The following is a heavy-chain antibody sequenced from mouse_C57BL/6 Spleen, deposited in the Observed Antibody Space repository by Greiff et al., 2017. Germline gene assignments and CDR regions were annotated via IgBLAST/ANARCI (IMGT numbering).Heavy chain of an antibody. D-gene: IGHD1-1*01. CDR3: VRHGYYGSSSYAMDY. CDR2: IRSKSNNYAT. V-gene: IGHV10-1*01. CDR1: GFSFNTYA. J-gene: IGHJ4*01. Sequence: EVHLVESGGGLVQPKGSLKLSCAASGFSFNTYAMNWVRQAPGKGLEWVARIRSKSNNYATYYADSVKDRFTISRDDSESMLYLQMNNLKTEDTAMYYCVRHGYYGSSSYAMDYWGQGTSVTVSS.